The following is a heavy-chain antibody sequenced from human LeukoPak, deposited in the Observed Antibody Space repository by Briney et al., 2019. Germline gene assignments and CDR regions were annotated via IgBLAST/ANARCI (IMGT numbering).Heavy chain of an antibody. CDR1: GFTFSSFA. CDR3: ARVGLIAAAGTPDY. J-gene: IGHJ4*02. CDR2: ISASGRDT. Sequence: PGGSLRLSCAASGFTFSSFATSWVRQAPGKGLEWISYISASGRDTYYADSVKGRFTTSRDNAKNSLYLQMNSLRAEDTAVYYCARVGLIAAAGTPDYWGQGTLVTVSS. V-gene: IGHV3-21*05. D-gene: IGHD6-13*01.